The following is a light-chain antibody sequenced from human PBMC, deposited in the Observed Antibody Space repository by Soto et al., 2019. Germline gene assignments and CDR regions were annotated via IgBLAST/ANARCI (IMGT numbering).Light chain of an antibody. J-gene: IGKJ5*01. Sequence: EIVLTPSPATLSWCSRERATLCCRASQSVSSYLAWYQQKPGQAPRLLIYDASNRATGIPARFSGSGSGTDFTLTISSLEPEDFAVYYCQQRSNWPPITFGQGTRRENK. CDR1: QSVSSY. V-gene: IGKV3-11*01. CDR3: QQRSNWPPIT. CDR2: DAS.